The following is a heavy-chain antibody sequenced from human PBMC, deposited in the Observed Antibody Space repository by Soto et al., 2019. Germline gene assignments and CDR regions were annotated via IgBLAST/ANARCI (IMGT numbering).Heavy chain of an antibody. V-gene: IGHV4-31*03. J-gene: IGHJ4*02. CDR3: ASGVTH. CDR1: GSSISSGGYY. Sequence: SETLSLTCSVSGSSISSGGYYWSWIRQHPGTGLEWIGYIYNTESTYYNPSLKSRVSISVDTSNNQLSLRVSSVTAADTAVYYCASGVTHWGQGTLVPVSS. CDR2: IYNTEST. D-gene: IGHD2-21*02.